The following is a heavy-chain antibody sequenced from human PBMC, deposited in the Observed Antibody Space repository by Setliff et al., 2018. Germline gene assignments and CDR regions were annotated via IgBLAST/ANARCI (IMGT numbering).Heavy chain of an antibody. Sequence: PSETLSLTCTVSGGFISSREYYWAWIRQAPGKGLEWIGSIFYSGSTFYRSSLKSRLTIDIDTSKNQFSVKLNSVTAADTAVYYCVRLDRRENSFGYPNGDYVDVWGKGTTVTV. CDR3: VRLDRRENSFGYPNGDYVDV. J-gene: IGHJ6*03. CDR1: GGFISSREYY. V-gene: IGHV4-39*01. D-gene: IGHD5-18*01. CDR2: IFYSGST.